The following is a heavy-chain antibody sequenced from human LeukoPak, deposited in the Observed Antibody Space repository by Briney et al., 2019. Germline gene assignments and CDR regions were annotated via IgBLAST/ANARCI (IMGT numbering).Heavy chain of an antibody. V-gene: IGHV3-74*01. CDR1: GFTFTTHW. J-gene: IGHJ6*02. Sequence: GGSLRLSCGASGFTFTTHWIHWVRQAPGKGLVWVSRIKPDGSDTNYADSVKGRFTISRDNSKNTLYLQMNSLRAEDTAVYYCANSPTRVVRGVLSVDVWGQGTTVTVSS. D-gene: IGHD3-10*01. CDR2: IKPDGSDT. CDR3: ANSPTRVVRGVLSVDV.